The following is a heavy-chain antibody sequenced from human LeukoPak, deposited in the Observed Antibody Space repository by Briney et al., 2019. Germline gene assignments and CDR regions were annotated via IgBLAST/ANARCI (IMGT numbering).Heavy chain of an antibody. CDR3: ERVGRPKNYRDV. CDR1: GGSISSYY. D-gene: IGHD1-26*01. Sequence: SETLSLTCTVSGGSISSYYWSWIRQPPGKGLEWIGYIYYSGSTNYNPSPKSRVTISVDTSKNKFSLKLSSVTAADTAVYYCERVGRPKNYRDVWGKGTTVTASS. J-gene: IGHJ6*03. V-gene: IGHV4-59*01. CDR2: IYYSGST.